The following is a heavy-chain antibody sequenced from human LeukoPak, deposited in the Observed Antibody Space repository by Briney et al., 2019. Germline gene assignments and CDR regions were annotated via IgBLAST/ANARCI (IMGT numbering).Heavy chain of an antibody. CDR2: IIPIFGTA. CDR3: ARGNYYDSSGYRLDY. J-gene: IGHJ4*02. D-gene: IGHD3-22*01. V-gene: IGHV1-69*13. CDR1: GYTFTSYY. Sequence: ASVTVSCKASGYTFTSYYMHWVRQAPGQGLEWMGGIIPIFGTANYAQKFQGRVTITADESTSTAYMELSSLRSEDTAVYYCARGNYYDSSGYRLDYWGQGTLVTVSS.